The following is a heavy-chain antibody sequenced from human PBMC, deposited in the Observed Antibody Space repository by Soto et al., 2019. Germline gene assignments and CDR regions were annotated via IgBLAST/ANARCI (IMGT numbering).Heavy chain of an antibody. V-gene: IGHV3-33*01. CDR3: ARRLVGWYYIDY. CDR1: GFTFSSYG. Sequence: PGGSLRLSCAASGFTFSSYGMHWIRRAPGKGLEWVAVIWYDGSNKYYADSVNGRFTISRDNSKSTLYLQMNSLGVEDTAVYYCARRLVGWYYIDYWGQGTLVTVYS. D-gene: IGHD3-16*01. CDR2: IWYDGSNK. J-gene: IGHJ4*02.